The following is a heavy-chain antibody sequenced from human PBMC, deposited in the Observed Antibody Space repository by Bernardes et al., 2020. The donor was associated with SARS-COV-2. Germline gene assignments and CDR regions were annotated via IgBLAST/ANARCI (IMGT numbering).Heavy chain of an antibody. Sequence: GGSLRLSRAASGFSFSNYAMSWVRQAPGKGLEWVSFISGSGDSTYFADSVKGRFTISRDNSRNTVFLQMSSLTAEDTALYYCAKGRVGSGSFQLFDYWGQGTLVTVSS. V-gene: IGHV3-23*01. D-gene: IGHD1-26*01. CDR2: ISGSGDST. J-gene: IGHJ4*02. CDR3: AKGRVGSGSFQLFDY. CDR1: GFSFSNYA.